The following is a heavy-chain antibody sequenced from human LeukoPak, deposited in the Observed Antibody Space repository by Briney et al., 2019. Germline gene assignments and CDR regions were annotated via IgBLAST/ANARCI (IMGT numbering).Heavy chain of an antibody. V-gene: IGHV3-23*01. CDR3: AKGIRGSYDAWYFDL. Sequence: GGSLRLSCAASGFTFSSYSMNWVRQAPGKGLEWVSAISGSGGSTYYADSVKGRFTISRDNSKNTLYLQMNSLRAEDTAVYYCAKGIRGSYDAWYFDLWGRGTLVTVSS. CDR1: GFTFSSYS. D-gene: IGHD1-26*01. CDR2: ISGSGGST. J-gene: IGHJ2*01.